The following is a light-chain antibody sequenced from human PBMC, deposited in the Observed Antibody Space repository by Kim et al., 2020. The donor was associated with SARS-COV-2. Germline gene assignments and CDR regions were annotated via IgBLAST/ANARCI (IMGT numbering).Light chain of an antibody. V-gene: IGLV3-1*01. CDR3: QAWDSRIVV. Sequence: ELTQPPSVSVSPGQTASITCSGDKLGDKYACWYQQKPGQSPVLVIYQDSKRPSGIPERFSGSNSGNTATLTISGTPAMDEADYYCQAWDSRIVVFGGG. J-gene: IGLJ2*01. CDR2: QDS. CDR1: KLGDKY.